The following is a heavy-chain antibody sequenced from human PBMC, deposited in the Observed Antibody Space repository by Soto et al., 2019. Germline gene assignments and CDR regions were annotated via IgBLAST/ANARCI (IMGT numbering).Heavy chain of an antibody. CDR2: IGSSGST. J-gene: IGHJ4*02. Sequence: PGGSLRLSCVASGFTFDTYALNWVRQAPGKGLEWVSAIGSSGSTYSADSVKGRFTISRDTPKKTLYLQMNSLRVEDTAKYYCAKGFRSLEWYSLAPFDYGGQGALVTVSS. D-gene: IGHD3-3*01. V-gene: IGHV3-23*01. CDR1: GFTFDTYA. CDR3: AKGFRSLEWYSLAPFDY.